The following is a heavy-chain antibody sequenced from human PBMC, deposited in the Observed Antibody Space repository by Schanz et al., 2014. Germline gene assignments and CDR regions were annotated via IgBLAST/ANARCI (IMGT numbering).Heavy chain of an antibody. V-gene: IGHV1-18*01. J-gene: IGHJ3*01. CDR3: ATMWGYCTATACQILEVLDV. CDR2: ISPYTGNT. D-gene: IGHD2-8*02. CDR1: RRTFSSYT. Sequence: QVQLVQSGAEVKKPGASVKVSCKASRRTFSSYTISWVRQARGQGLEWVGWISPYTGNTHYFDKMEGRVTMTTDTSTSTAYMELRRLRSDDTAMYYCATMWGYCTATACQILEVLDVWGQGTMVTVSS.